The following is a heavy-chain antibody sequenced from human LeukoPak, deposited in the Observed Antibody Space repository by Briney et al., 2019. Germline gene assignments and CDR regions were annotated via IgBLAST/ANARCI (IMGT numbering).Heavy chain of an antibody. D-gene: IGHD1/OR15-1a*01. CDR3: AEGRLVKQRPNLFEP. J-gene: IGHJ5*01. Sequence: ASVKVSCKASGYTFTSYDINWVRQATGQGLEWMGWMNPNSGNTDYAQKFQGRVTMTRDTSTTTAYMELSSLRSEDTAVYYCAEGRLVKQRPNLFEPWGQGTPGTGPS. CDR1: GYTFTSYD. CDR2: MNPNSGNT. V-gene: IGHV1-8*01.